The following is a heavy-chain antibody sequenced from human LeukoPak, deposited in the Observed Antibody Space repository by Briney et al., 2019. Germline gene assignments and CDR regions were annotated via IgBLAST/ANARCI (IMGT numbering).Heavy chain of an antibody. CDR2: IWYDGSNK. J-gene: IGHJ4*02. Sequence: PGGSLRLSCAASGFTFSNYGMHWVRQAPGKGLGWVAVIWYDGSNKYYADSVKGRFTFSRDNSKNTLYLQMNSLRAEDTAVYYCARENLLGGFFDYWGQGILVTVSS. CDR3: ARENLLGGFFDY. D-gene: IGHD5-12*01. V-gene: IGHV3-33*01. CDR1: GFTFSNYG.